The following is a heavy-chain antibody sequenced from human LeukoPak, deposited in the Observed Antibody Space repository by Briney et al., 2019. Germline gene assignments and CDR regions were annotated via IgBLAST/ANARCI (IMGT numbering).Heavy chain of an antibody. V-gene: IGHV4-59*12. CDR2: IYHSGST. J-gene: IGHJ5*02. CDR1: GGSISFYH. Sequence: PSETLSLTCTVSGGSISFYHWSWIRQPPGKGLEWIGEIYHSGSTNYNPSLKSRVTISVDKSKNQFSLNLSSVTAADTAVYYCARGGTGSCDPWGQGTLVTVSS. CDR3: ARGGTGSCDP. D-gene: IGHD6-13*01.